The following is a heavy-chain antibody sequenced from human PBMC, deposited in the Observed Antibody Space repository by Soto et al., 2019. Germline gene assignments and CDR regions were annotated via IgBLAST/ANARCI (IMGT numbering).Heavy chain of an antibody. CDR3: ARELYSSSSHFDY. V-gene: IGHV1-69*04. Sequence: ASVQVSCKASGGTFSSYTISWVRQAPGQGLEWMGRIIPILGIANYAQKFQGRVTITADKSTSTAYMELSSLRSEDTAVYYCARELYSSSSHFDYWGQGTLVTVSS. D-gene: IGHD6-6*01. CDR1: GGTFSSYT. J-gene: IGHJ4*02. CDR2: IIPILGIA.